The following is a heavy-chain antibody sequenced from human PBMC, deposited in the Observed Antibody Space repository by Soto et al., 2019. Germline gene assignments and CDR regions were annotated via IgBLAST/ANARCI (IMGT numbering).Heavy chain of an antibody. V-gene: IGHV4-31*03. J-gene: IGHJ6*02. CDR2: IYYSGST. CDR1: GGSISSGGYY. Sequence: SETLSLTCTVSGGSISSGGYYWSWIRQHPGKGLEWIGYIYYSGSTYYNPSLNSRVTISVDTSKNQFSLKLSSVTAADTAVYYCAREYCGGDCSYYYYYYGMDVWGQGTTVTVSS. CDR3: AREYCGGDCSYYYYYYGMDV. D-gene: IGHD2-21*02.